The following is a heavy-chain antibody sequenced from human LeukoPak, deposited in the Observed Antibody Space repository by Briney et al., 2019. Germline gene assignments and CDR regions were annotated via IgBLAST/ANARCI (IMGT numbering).Heavy chain of an antibody. J-gene: IGHJ4*02. V-gene: IGHV1-2*02. Sequence: ASVKVSCKASGYTFTSYYMHWVRQAPGQGLEWMGWINPNSGGTNYAQKFQGRVTMTRDTSISTAYMELSRLRSDDTAVYYCARRSQWLAYHFDYWGQGTLVTVSS. CDR2: INPNSGGT. D-gene: IGHD6-19*01. CDR1: GYTFTSYY. CDR3: ARRSQWLAYHFDY.